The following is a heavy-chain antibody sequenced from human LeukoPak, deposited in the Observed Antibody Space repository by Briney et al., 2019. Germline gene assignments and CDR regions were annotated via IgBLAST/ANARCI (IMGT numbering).Heavy chain of an antibody. Sequence: SETLSLTCAVYGGSFSGYYWSWIRQPPRKGLEWIGEINHSGSTNYNPSLKSRVTISVDTSKNQFSLKLSSVTAADTAVYYCARLRPRYSYGMDVWGQGTTVTVSS. J-gene: IGHJ6*02. V-gene: IGHV4-34*01. D-gene: IGHD2-15*01. CDR2: INHSGST. CDR3: ARLRPRYSYGMDV. CDR1: GGSFSGYY.